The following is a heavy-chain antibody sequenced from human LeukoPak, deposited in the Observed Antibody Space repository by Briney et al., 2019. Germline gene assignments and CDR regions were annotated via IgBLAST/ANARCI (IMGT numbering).Heavy chain of an antibody. D-gene: IGHD3-22*01. CDR3: ARVYSGYYYGAFDY. CDR1: GGSISSGGYS. V-gene: IGHV4-31*03. CDR2: IYYSGST. J-gene: IGHJ4*02. Sequence: SQTLSLTCTVSGGSISSGGYSWSWLRRHPGKGLEWIGYIYYSGSTYYNPSLKSRVTISVDTSKNQFSLKLSSVTAADTAVYYCARVYSGYYYGAFDYWGQGTLVTVSS.